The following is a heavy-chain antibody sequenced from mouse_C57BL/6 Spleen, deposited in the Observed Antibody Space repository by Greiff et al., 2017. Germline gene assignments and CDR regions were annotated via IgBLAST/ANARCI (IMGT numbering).Heavy chain of an antibody. Sequence: QVQLQQSGAELVRPGTSVKLSCKASGYTFTSYWMHWVKQRPGQGLEWIGVIDPSDSYTNYNQQFKGKATLTVDTSSSTAYMQLSSLTSEDSAVYYCARADYAMDYWGQGTSVTVSS. V-gene: IGHV1-59*01. CDR3: ARADYAMDY. J-gene: IGHJ4*01. CDR1: GYTFTSYW. CDR2: IDPSDSYT.